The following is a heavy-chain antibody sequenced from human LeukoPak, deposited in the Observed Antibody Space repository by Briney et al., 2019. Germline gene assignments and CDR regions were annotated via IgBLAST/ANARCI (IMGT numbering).Heavy chain of an antibody. CDR3: ARGSPEGSSSSENYFDY. CDR1: GFTFSSYS. CDR2: INHSGST. V-gene: IGHV4-34*01. D-gene: IGHD6-6*01. Sequence: GSLRLSCAASGFTFSSYSMNWVRQPPGKGLEWIGEINHSGSTNYNPSLKSRVTISADTSKNQFSLKLSSVTAADTAVYYCARGSPEGSSSSENYFDYWGQGTLVTVSS. J-gene: IGHJ4*02.